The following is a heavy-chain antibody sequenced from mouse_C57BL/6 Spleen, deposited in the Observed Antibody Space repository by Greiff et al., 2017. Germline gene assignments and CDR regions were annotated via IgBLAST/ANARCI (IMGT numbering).Heavy chain of an antibody. D-gene: IGHD6-2*01. CDR2: IDPSDSYT. J-gene: IGHJ4*01. CDR3: ASLSNLAMDY. Sequence: QVQLQQPGAELVMPGASVKLSCKASGYTFTSYWMHWVKQRPGHGLEWIGEIDPSDSYTNYNQKFKGKSTLTVDKSSSTAYMQLSSLTSADTAVYYCASLSNLAMDYWGQGTSLTVSS. CDR1: GYTFTSYW. V-gene: IGHV1-69*01.